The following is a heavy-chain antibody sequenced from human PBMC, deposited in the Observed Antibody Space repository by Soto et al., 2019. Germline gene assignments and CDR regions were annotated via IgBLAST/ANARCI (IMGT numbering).Heavy chain of an antibody. V-gene: IGHV3-73*01. D-gene: IGHD3-3*01. CDR2: IRSKANSYAT. CDR1: GFTFSGSA. Sequence: EVQLVESGGGLVQPGGSLKLSCAASGFTFSGSAMHWVRQASGKGLEWVGRIRSKANSYATAYAASVKGRFTISRDDSKNTAYLQMNSLKTEDTAVYYCTRTRQDGVVIKLFYAFDIWGQGTMVTVSS. CDR3: TRTRQDGVVIKLFYAFDI. J-gene: IGHJ3*02.